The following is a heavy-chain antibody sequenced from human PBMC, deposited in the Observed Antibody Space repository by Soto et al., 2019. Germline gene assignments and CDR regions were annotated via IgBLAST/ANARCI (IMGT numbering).Heavy chain of an antibody. CDR2: IYYSGST. V-gene: IGHV4-39*01. CDR1: GGSISRSTYY. J-gene: IGHJ4*02. Sequence: PSETLSLTCTVSGGSISRSTYYWGWIRQPPGKGLEWIGSIYYSGSTNYNPSLKSRVSISVDTPKNQFSLKLSSVTAADTAVYYCARRYSSGWYPLDYWGQGTLVTVSS. D-gene: IGHD6-19*01. CDR3: ARRYSSGWYPLDY.